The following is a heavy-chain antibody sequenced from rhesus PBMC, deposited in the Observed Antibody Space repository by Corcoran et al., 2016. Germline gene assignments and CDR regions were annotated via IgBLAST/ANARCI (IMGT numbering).Heavy chain of an antibody. V-gene: IGHV1-111*02. CDR1: GYTFTELS. Sequence: EVQLVQSGAEVKKPGASVKISCKASGYTFTELSMHWVRPAPGKGLEWVGRFDPEDGEATYAQNYQDRVTITADTSTDTAYMELSSLRSEDTAVYYCASGDWLLSFDYWGQGVLVTVSS. D-gene: IGHD3-3*01. J-gene: IGHJ4*01. CDR3: ASGDWLLSFDY. CDR2: FDPEDGEA.